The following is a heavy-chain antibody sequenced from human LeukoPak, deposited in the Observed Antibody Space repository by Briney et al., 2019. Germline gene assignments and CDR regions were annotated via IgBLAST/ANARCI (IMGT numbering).Heavy chain of an antibody. J-gene: IGHJ6*02. D-gene: IGHD3-22*01. V-gene: IGHV3-30*19. Sequence: GGSLRLSCAASGFTFSSHGMHWVRQAPGKGLEWVAVISYDGSNKYYADSVKGRFTISRDNSKNTLYLQMNSLRAEDTAVYYCAREIGQNYYYYYGMDVWGQGTTVTVSS. CDR2: ISYDGSNK. CDR3: AREIGQNYYYYYGMDV. CDR1: GFTFSSHG.